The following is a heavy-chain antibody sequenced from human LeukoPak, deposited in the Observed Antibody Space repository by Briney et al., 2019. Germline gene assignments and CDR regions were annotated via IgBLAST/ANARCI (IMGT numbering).Heavy chain of an antibody. CDR2: ISWNSGSI. J-gene: IGHJ4*02. CDR1: GFTFDDYA. CDR3: AKDSHHYYDSSGPFDY. D-gene: IGHD3-22*01. V-gene: IGHV3-9*01. Sequence: LSGRSLRLSCAASGFTFDDYAMHWVRQAPGKGLEWVSGISWNSGSIGYADSVKGRFTISRDNAKNSLYLQMNSLRAEDTALHYCAKDSHHYYDSSGPFDYWGQGTLVTVSS.